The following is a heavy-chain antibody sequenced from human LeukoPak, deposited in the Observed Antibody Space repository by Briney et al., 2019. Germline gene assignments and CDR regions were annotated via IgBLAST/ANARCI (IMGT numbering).Heavy chain of an antibody. J-gene: IGHJ4*02. CDR3: AKEMGHSPHSSGTYWSDGGVGLDY. D-gene: IGHD3-10*01. CDR2: ISYDGSIK. Sequence: GGSLRLSCAASGFTFSSYAIYWVRQAPGKGLEWVALISYDGSIKYYADSVRGRFTISRDNFKNTLYLQMNSLRAEDTAVYYCAKEMGHSPHSSGTYWSDGGVGLDYWGQGTLVTVSS. V-gene: IGHV3-30-3*01. CDR1: GFTFSSYA.